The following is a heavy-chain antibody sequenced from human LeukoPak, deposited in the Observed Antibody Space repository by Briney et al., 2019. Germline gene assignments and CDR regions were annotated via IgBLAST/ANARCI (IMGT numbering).Heavy chain of an antibody. J-gene: IGHJ4*02. CDR2: IHHSGST. Sequence: SETLSLTCAAYGGSFSGDYWRWIRQPPGKGLEWIGEIHHSGSTNYNPSLKSRVTISVDTSKNQFSLKLTSVTAADTAVYYCARGSSLAAAGTGYSFDYWGQGTQVTVSS. CDR3: ARGSSLAAAGTGYSFDY. D-gene: IGHD6-13*01. CDR1: GGSFSGDY. V-gene: IGHV4-34*01.